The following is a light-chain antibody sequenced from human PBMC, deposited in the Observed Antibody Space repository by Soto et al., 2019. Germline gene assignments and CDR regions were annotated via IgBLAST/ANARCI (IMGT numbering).Light chain of an antibody. CDR3: NSYTSIDTVI. Sequence: QSALTQPASVSGSPGQSITISCSGTSSDVGGFNYVSWFQQYPGKAPKLMIYEVSSRPSGVSDPFSGSKSGNTASLTISGLQAEDEADYYCNSYTSIDTVIFGTGTKVTVL. V-gene: IGLV2-14*01. CDR1: SSDVGGFNY. CDR2: EVS. J-gene: IGLJ1*01.